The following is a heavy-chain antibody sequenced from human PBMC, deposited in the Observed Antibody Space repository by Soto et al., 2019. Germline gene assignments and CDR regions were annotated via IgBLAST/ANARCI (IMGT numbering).Heavy chain of an antibody. CDR2: INAGNGNT. CDR3: ASNSGTGSKYYYYYGMDV. J-gene: IGHJ6*02. V-gene: IGHV1-3*01. CDR1: GYTFTHYV. Sequence: XVKGSCKASGYTFTHYVMHWVRQAPGQRLEWMGWINAGNGNTKYSQKFQGRVTITRDTSASTAYMELSSLRSEDTAVYYCASNSGTGSKYYYYYGMDVWGQGTTVTVSS. D-gene: IGHD3-9*01.